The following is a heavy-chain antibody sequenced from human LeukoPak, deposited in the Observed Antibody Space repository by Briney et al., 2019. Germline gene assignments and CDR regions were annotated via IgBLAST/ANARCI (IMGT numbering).Heavy chain of an antibody. CDR1: GDSISTFY. V-gene: IGHV4-4*07. Sequence: PSETLSLTCTVSGDSISTFYWSWIRQPAGKGLEWIGRIYTSGSTNYNPSLKSRVTMSVDTSKNQFSLKLTSVTAADTAVYYCARDYDVLTAYPPTQLFDPWGQGTLVTVSS. J-gene: IGHJ5*02. D-gene: IGHD3-9*01. CDR3: ARDYDVLTAYPPTQLFDP. CDR2: IYTSGST.